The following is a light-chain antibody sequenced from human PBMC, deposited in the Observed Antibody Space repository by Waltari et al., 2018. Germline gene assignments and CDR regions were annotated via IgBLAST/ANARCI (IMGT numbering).Light chain of an antibody. CDR2: AAS. CDR3: QQSYSSPQRT. J-gene: IGKJ1*01. CDR1: QSISTY. V-gene: IGKV1-39*01. Sequence: DIQMTQSPSSLSASVGDRVTITCRASQSISTYLNWYQQIPGKAPKLLIYAASSLQSGVPSRFSGSGSGTDFTLTISCLQPEDFATYYCQQSYSSPQRTFGQGTKVEIK.